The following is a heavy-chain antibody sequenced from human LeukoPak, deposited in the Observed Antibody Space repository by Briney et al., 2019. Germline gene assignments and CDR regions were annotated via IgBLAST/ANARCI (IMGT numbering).Heavy chain of an antibody. CDR2: ISYNGRTQ. V-gene: IGHV3-30*04. D-gene: IGHD7-27*01. CDR1: GFTFSTYA. CDR3: ARDGPGLGTNAFDV. J-gene: IGHJ3*01. Sequence: GRSLRLSCVASGFTFSTYAVHWVRQAPGKGLEWVAVISYNGRTQYYADSLKGRFTISRDNSKNTLCLQMNSLTTEDTAVCYCARDGPGLGTNAFDVWGQGTMVSVSS.